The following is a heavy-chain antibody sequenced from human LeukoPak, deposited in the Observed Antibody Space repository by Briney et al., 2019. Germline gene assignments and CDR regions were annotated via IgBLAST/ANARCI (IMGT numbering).Heavy chain of an antibody. CDR1: GASIFSSDW. Sequence: PSETLSLTCAVSGASIFSSDWWSWVRQPPGKGLEWIGEIYHSGITNYNPSLKSRVTISVDKSKNQFSLKLSSVTAADTAVYYCAREEGSSGWWAQYYWGLGILVTVSS. D-gene: IGHD6-19*01. CDR2: IYHSGIT. CDR3: AREEGSSGWWAQYY. V-gene: IGHV4-4*02. J-gene: IGHJ4*02.